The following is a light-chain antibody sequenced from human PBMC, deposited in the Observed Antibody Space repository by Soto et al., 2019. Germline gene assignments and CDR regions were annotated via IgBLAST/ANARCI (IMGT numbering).Light chain of an antibody. J-gene: IGKJ1*01. CDR3: QHYNNWTRT. V-gene: IGKV3-15*01. CDR2: GAS. Sequence: EIVMTQSPATLSVSPGERATLSCRASQSVSSNLAWYQQKPGQAPRLLIYGASTRATGIPARFSGSGSGTEFTLTISSLQSEDFAVYYCQHYNNWTRTFGQGTKVEMK. CDR1: QSVSSN.